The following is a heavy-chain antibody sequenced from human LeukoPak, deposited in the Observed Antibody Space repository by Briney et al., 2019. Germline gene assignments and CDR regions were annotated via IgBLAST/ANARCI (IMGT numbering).Heavy chain of an antibody. Sequence: GESLKISCKGSGYSFTSYWIGWVRQMPGKGLEWMGIIYPGDSDTRYSPSFQGQVTTSADKSISTAYLQWSSLKASDTAMYYCARRDDSSGKTRDDAFDIWGQGTMVTVSS. D-gene: IGHD3-22*01. CDR2: IYPGDSDT. CDR3: ARRDDSSGKTRDDAFDI. J-gene: IGHJ3*02. V-gene: IGHV5-51*01. CDR1: GYSFTSYW.